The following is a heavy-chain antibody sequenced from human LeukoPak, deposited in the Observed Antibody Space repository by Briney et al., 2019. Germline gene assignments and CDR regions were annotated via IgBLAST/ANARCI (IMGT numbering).Heavy chain of an antibody. D-gene: IGHD4-11*01. CDR3: ARSTGSWFDP. CDR1: GGSISSSSYY. Sequence: PSETLSLTCTVSGGSISSSSYYWGWIRQPPGKGLEWIGSIYYSGSTYYNPSLKSRVTISVDTSKNQFSLKLSSVTAADTAVYYCARSTGSWFDPWGQGTLVTVSS. CDR2: IYYSGST. V-gene: IGHV4-39*01. J-gene: IGHJ5*02.